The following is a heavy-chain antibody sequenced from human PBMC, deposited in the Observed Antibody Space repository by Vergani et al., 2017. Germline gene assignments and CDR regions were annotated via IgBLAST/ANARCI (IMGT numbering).Heavy chain of an antibody. CDR2: FDPEDGET. CDR3: ATDRGTAREKRGGPHTTYGMDV. V-gene: IGHV1-24*01. Sequence: QVQLVQSGAEVKKPGASVKVSCKVSGYTLTELSMHWVRQAPGKGLEWMGGFDPEDGETIYAQKFQGRVTMTEDTSTDTAYMELSSLRSEDTAVYYCATDRGTAREKRGGPHTTYGMDVWGKGTTVTVSS. CDR1: GYTLTELS. D-gene: IGHD6-13*01. J-gene: IGHJ6*04.